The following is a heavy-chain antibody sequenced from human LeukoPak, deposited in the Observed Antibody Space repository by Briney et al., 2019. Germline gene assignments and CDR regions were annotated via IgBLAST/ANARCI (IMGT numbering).Heavy chain of an antibody. CDR1: GYTFTSYG. D-gene: IGHD2-21*02. Sequence: GASVKVSCKASGYTFTSYGISWVRQAPGQGLEWMGRIIPILGIANYAQKFQGRVTITADKSTSTAYMELSSLRSEDTAVYYCARGVRHRVTCDYWGQGTLVTVSS. V-gene: IGHV1-69*04. CDR2: IIPILGIA. J-gene: IGHJ4*02. CDR3: ARGVRHRVTCDY.